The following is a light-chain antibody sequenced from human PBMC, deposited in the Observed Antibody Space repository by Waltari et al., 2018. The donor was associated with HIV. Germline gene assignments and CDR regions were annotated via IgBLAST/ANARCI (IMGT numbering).Light chain of an antibody. CDR3: LLSYSGTVV. J-gene: IGLJ2*01. V-gene: IGLV7-46*01. Sequence: QAVVTQEPSLTVSPGGTVTLTCGSSPAAVTRGHYPYWFQQEAGQAPRPLIYNTSNNHAWTPARFSGSLRGGRAALTLAGAQPEDEAEYYCLLSYSGTVVFGGGTKLTVL. CDR1: PAAVTRGHY. CDR2: NTS.